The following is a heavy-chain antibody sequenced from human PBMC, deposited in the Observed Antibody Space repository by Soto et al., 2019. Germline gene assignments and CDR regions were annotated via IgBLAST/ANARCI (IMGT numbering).Heavy chain of an antibody. J-gene: IGHJ4*02. V-gene: IGHV3-21*01. Sequence: GGSLRLSCAASGFTFSSYSMNWVRQAPGKGLEWVSSISSSSSYIYYADSVKGRFTISRDNAKNSLYLQMNSLRAEDTAVYYCARGHDYIWGSSLKFDYWGQGTLVTVSS. CDR3: ARGHDYIWGSSLKFDY. CDR1: GFTFSSYS. CDR2: ISSSSSYI. D-gene: IGHD3-16*01.